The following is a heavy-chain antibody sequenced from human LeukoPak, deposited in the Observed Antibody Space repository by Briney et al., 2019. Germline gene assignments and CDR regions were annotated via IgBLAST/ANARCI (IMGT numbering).Heavy chain of an antibody. CDR2: IYYSGST. CDR1: GGSISSYC. J-gene: IGHJ6*03. CDR3: ARARGYYYMDV. Sequence: PSETLSLTSTVSGGSISSYCWSWIRRPPGKGLEWIGYIYYSGSTNYNPSLKSRVTISVDTSKNQFSLKLSSVTAADTAVYYCARARGYYYMDVWGKGTTVTVSS. D-gene: IGHD3-10*01. V-gene: IGHV4-59*01.